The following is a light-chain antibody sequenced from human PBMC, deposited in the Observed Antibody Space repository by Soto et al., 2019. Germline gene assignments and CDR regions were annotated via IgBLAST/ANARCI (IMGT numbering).Light chain of an antibody. CDR2: GAS. J-gene: IGKJ2*01. CDR1: QSVNSNY. CDR3: QQYGSSPRYI. Sequence: EIVLTQSPGTLSLSPGERATLSCWASQSVNSNYLAWYLQKPGQAPRLLIYGASSRATGIPDRFSGSGSGTDFTLTISRLEPEDFALYYCQQYGSSPRYIFGQGTKLEIK. V-gene: IGKV3-20*01.